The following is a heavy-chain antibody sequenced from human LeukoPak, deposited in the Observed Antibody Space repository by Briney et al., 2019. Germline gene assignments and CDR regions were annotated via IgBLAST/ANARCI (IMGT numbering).Heavy chain of an antibody. CDR2: INHSGST. CDR1: GGSFSGYY. Sequence: SETLSLTCAVYGGSFSGYYWSWIRQPPGKGLEWIGEINHSGSTNYNPSLKSRVTISVDTSKNQFSLKLSSVTAADTAVYYCARTSYSSSPGSWYFDLWGRGTLVTVSS. D-gene: IGHD6-6*01. V-gene: IGHV4-34*01. J-gene: IGHJ2*01. CDR3: ARTSYSSSPGSWYFDL.